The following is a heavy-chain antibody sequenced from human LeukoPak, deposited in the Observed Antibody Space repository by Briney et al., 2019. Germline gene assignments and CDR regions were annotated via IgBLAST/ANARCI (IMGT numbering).Heavy chain of an antibody. V-gene: IGHV3-30*18. CDR2: ISYDGSNK. Sequence: GGSLRLSCAASGFTFSSYGMHWVRQAPGKGLEWVAVISYDGSNKYYADSVKGRFTISRDNSKNTLYLQMNNLRAEDTAVYYCAKGRWLATNDAFDIWGQGTMVTVSS. J-gene: IGHJ3*02. CDR3: AKGRWLATNDAFDI. D-gene: IGHD6-19*01. CDR1: GFTFSSYG.